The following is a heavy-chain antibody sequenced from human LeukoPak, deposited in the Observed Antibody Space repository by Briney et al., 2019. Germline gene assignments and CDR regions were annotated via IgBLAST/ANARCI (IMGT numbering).Heavy chain of an antibody. CDR2: ISSSSSTI. D-gene: IGHD1-26*01. J-gene: IGHJ4*02. CDR1: GFTFSSYS. V-gene: IGHV3-48*01. CDR3: ATSKYSGSY. Sequence: PGGSLRLSCAASGFTFSSYSMNWVRQAPGKGLEWVSYISSSSSTIYYADSVKGRFTISRDNAKNSLYLQMNSLRAEDTAVYYCATSKYSGSYWGQGTLVTVSS.